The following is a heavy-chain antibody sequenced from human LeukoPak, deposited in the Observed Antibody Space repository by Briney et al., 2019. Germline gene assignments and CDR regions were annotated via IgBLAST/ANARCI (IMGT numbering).Heavy chain of an antibody. CDR2: ISNSGSTL. CDR3: ARAVAGFVFDY. Sequence: GGSLRLSCAASGFTFSDYYMSWIRQAPGKGLEWVSYISNSGSTLYYADSVKGRFTISRDNAKNSLYLQMNSLRAEDTAVYFCARAVAGFVFDYWGQGTLVTVSS. J-gene: IGHJ4*02. D-gene: IGHD6-19*01. CDR1: GFTFSDYY. V-gene: IGHV3-11*01.